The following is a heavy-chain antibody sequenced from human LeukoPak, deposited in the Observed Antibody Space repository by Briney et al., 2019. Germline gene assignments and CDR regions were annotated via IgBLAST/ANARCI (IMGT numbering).Heavy chain of an antibody. V-gene: IGHV1-46*03. J-gene: IGHJ2*01. CDR3: ARGVGPPAYCVGDCFSGYLDL. Sequence: ASVKVSCKSSGYTFTSYYMHWVRQPPGQGLEWMGIINPSGGSTSYAQKFQGRVTMTRDTSTSTVYMELSSLRSEDTAVYYCARGVGPPAYCVGDCFSGYLDLWGRGTLVTVSS. CDR1: GYTFTSYY. D-gene: IGHD2-21*01. CDR2: INPSGGST.